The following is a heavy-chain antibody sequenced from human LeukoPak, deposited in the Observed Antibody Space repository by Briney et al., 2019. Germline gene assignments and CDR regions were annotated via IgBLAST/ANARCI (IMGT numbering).Heavy chain of an antibody. Sequence: SETLSLTCSVSGGSISSGHYYWAWIRQPPGKGLQWIGSIYYSGTTYNNPSLKSRVTISVDTSKNQFSLNLSPVTAADTAVYYCARGRLQPNIYITMVRSQKFDYWGQGTLVTVSS. CDR3: ARGRLQPNIYITMVRSQKFDY. J-gene: IGHJ4*02. D-gene: IGHD3-10*01. V-gene: IGHV4-39*01. CDR1: GGSISSGHYY. CDR2: IYYSGTT.